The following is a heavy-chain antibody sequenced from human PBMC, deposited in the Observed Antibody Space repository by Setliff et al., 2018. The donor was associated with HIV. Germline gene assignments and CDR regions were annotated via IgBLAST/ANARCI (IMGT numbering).Heavy chain of an antibody. V-gene: IGHV4-59*11. CDR3: ARGGYSSKWYSWFDP. J-gene: IGHJ5*01. CDR2: IYFTGIT. Sequence: PSETLSLTCTVSGGSINSHYWSWIRQPPGKGLEYIGYIYFTGITNYNPSLQSRATISIDTTKKQLFLRVRSVTAADTAVYYCARGGYSSKWYSWFDPWGQGTLVTSPQ. CDR1: GGSINSHY. D-gene: IGHD2-2*01.